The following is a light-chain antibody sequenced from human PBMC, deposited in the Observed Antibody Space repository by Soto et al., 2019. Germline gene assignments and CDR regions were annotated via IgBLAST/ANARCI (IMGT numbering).Light chain of an antibody. CDR1: NIGSES. CDR2: YDS. J-gene: IGLJ1*01. Sequence: SSELIQPPSVSLAPGKTARITCEGDNIGSESVHWYQQRPGQAPVLVIYYDSDRPAGIPERLSGSKSGNTATLTIARVDAGDEADYYCQVWDTTTNHPVFGTGTKLTVL. CDR3: QVWDTTTNHPV. V-gene: IGLV3-21*04.